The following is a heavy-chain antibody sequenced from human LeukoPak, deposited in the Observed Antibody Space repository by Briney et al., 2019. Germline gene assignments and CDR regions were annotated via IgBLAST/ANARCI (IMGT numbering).Heavy chain of an antibody. V-gene: IGHV3-21*01. CDR3: APADYYGSGSYPDY. CDR1: GFTFSSYS. CDR2: ISSGSSYI. Sequence: GGSLRLSCAASGFTFSSYSMNWVRQAPGKGLEWVSSISSGSSYIYYADSVKGRFTISRDNAKNSLYLQMNSLRAEDTAVYYCAPADYYGSGSYPDYWGQGTLVTVSS. D-gene: IGHD3-10*01. J-gene: IGHJ4*02.